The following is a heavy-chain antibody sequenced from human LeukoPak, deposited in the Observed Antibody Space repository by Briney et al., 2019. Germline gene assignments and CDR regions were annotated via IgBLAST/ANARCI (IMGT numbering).Heavy chain of an antibody. CDR3: ARAQIYYYDSSGSHDAFDI. CDR1: GFTFSSYS. J-gene: IGHJ3*02. D-gene: IGHD3-22*01. CDR2: ISSSSSYI. Sequence: GGSLRLSCAASGFTFSSYSMNWVRQAPGKGLEWVSSISSSSSYIYYADSVKGRFTISRDNAKNSLYLQMNSLRAEDTAVYYCARAQIYYYDSSGSHDAFDIWGQGTMVTVSS. V-gene: IGHV3-21*01.